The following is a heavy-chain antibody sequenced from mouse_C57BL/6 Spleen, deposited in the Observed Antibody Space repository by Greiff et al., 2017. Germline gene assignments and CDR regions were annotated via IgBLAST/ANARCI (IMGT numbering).Heavy chain of an antibody. J-gene: IGHJ4*01. CDR3: ARGGGTRNMDY. CDR1: GYAFSSYC. Sequence: VQLQQPGASVKISCKSSGYAFSSYCMNWVKQWPGKGLEWLGQIYPGDGDTNYNGKFQGKATLTADKSSSTAYMQLSSLTSEDSAVYFCARGGGTRNMDYWGQGTSVTVSS. CDR2: IYPGDGDT. D-gene: IGHD3-3*01. V-gene: IGHV1-80*01.